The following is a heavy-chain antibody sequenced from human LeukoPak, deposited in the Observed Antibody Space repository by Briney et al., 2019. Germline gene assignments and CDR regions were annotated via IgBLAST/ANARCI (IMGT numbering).Heavy chain of an antibody. V-gene: IGHV3-23*01. CDR3: AKDDGGATWGYYFDY. CDR1: GFTVSSYA. J-gene: IGHJ4*02. CDR2: ISGNGGST. Sequence: PGGSLRLSCAASGFTVSSYAMRWVRQPPGKGLEWVSLISGNGGSTYYADSVKGRFTISRDSSKNTLFLQMNSLRAEDTAVYYCAKDDGGATWGYYFDYWGQGTLVTVSS. D-gene: IGHD3-16*01.